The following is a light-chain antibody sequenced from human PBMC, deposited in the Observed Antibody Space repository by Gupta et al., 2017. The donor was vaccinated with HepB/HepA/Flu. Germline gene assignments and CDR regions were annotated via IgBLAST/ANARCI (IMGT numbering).Light chain of an antibody. CDR3: LQDYIYPRT. CDR1: QDIRND. Sequence: AIQLTQFPSSLSASVGDRVTITCRASQDIRNDVGWYQQRPGEAPQLLIFAASNLRRGVPSRFSGSGSGTDFTLTISGLQPEDFATYYCLQDYIYPRTAGQGTKVEVK. J-gene: IGKJ1*01. V-gene: IGKV1-6*01. CDR2: AAS.